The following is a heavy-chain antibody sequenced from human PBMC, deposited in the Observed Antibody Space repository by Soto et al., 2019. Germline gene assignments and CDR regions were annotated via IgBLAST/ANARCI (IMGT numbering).Heavy chain of an antibody. Sequence: QVQLQQWGAGLLKPSETLSLTCAVYGGSFSGYYWGWIRQPPGKGLEWIGEINHSGSTNYNPSLKSRVTISVDTSKNQFSLKLSSVTAADTAVYYCARDPSTGGNWFDPWGQGTLVTVSS. CDR2: INHSGST. CDR1: GGSFSGYY. V-gene: IGHV4-34*01. D-gene: IGHD4-17*01. J-gene: IGHJ5*02. CDR3: ARDPSTGGNWFDP.